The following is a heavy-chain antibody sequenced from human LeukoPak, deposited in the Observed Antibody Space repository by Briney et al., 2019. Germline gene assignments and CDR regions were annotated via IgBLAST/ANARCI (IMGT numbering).Heavy chain of an antibody. Sequence: SGGSLRLSCAASGFTFDDYTIHWVRQVPGKGLEWVSLISGDGGTTYYADSVKGRFTISRDNSKNSLYLQMNSLRTEDTALYYCAKSWGSFDNRFDPWGQGTLVTVSS. CDR2: ISGDGGTT. CDR1: GFTFDDYT. J-gene: IGHJ5*02. CDR3: AKSWGSFDNRFDP. V-gene: IGHV3-43*01. D-gene: IGHD7-27*01.